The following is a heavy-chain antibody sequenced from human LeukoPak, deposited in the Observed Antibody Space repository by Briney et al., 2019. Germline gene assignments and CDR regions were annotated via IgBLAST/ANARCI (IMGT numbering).Heavy chain of an antibody. CDR3: AKITMVRGGYYFDY. D-gene: IGHD3-10*01. CDR1: GFTFSSYG. Sequence: PGGSLRLSCAASGFTFSSYGMSWVRQAPGKGLEWVSAISGSGGSTYYADSVKGRFTISRDNSKNTLHLQMNSLRAEDTAVYYCAKITMVRGGYYFDYWGQGTLVTVSS. V-gene: IGHV3-23*01. CDR2: ISGSGGST. J-gene: IGHJ4*02.